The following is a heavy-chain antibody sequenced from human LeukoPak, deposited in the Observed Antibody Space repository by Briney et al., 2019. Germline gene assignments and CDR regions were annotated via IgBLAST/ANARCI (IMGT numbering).Heavy chain of an antibody. D-gene: IGHD3-10*01. J-gene: IGHJ3*02. CDR1: GGSISSGGYS. Sequence: SETLSLTCAVSGGSISSGGYSWSWIRQPPGKGLEWIGYIYHSGSTYYNPSLKSRVTISVDRSKNQFPLKLSSVTAADTAVYYCARGVRGALAAFDIWGQGTMVTVSS. CDR2: IYHSGST. V-gene: IGHV4-30-2*01. CDR3: ARGVRGALAAFDI.